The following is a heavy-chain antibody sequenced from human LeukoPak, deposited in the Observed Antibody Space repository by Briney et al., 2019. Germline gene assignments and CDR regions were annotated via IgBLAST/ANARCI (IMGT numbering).Heavy chain of an antibody. V-gene: IGHV3-23*01. Sequence: GGSLRLSCAASGFTFTNYAMSWVRQVPGKGLEWVSTISGSGGSPHYADSVKGRFTISRDNSKNTLYLQMNSLRAEDTAVYYCAKSRYGSDWDYFDYWGQGTLVTVSS. CDR3: AKSRYGSDWDYFDY. D-gene: IGHD6-19*01. CDR2: ISGSGGSP. J-gene: IGHJ4*02. CDR1: GFTFTNYA.